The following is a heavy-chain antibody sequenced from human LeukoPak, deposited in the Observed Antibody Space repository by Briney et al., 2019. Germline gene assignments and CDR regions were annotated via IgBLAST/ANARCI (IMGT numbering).Heavy chain of an antibody. J-gene: IGHJ4*02. D-gene: IGHD6-13*01. CDR2: ISSSSSYI. CDR1: GFTFSSCS. V-gene: IGHV3-21*01. Sequence: GGSLRLSCAASGFTFSSCSMNWVRQAPGKGLEWVSSISSSSSYIYYADSVKGRFTISRDNAKNSLYLQMNSLRAEDTAVYYCAREEQQLPNFDYWGQGTLVTVSS. CDR3: AREEQQLPNFDY.